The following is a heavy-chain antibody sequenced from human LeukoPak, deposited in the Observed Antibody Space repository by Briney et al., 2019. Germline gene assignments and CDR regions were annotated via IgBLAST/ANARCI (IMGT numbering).Heavy chain of an antibody. D-gene: IGHD3-22*01. Sequence: ASVKVSCKASGYTFTSYYMHWVRQAPGQGLEWMGIINTSGGSTSYPQKFQGRVTMTRDTSTSTVYMELSSLRSEDTAVYYCARDNYYDSSGYYYDIDYWGQGTLVTVSS. CDR3: ARDNYYDSSGYYYDIDY. V-gene: IGHV1-46*01. CDR1: GYTFTSYY. J-gene: IGHJ4*02. CDR2: INTSGGST.